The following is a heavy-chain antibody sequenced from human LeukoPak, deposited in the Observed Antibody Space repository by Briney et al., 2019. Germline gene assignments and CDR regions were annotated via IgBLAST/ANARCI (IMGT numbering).Heavy chain of an antibody. J-gene: IGHJ6*02. D-gene: IGHD3-16*01. V-gene: IGHV3-21*01. CDR2: ISSSSSYI. CDR3: ARETQLGEVDV. Sequence: GGSLRLSCAASGITFSSYSMNWVRQAPGKGLEWVSCISSSSSYIYYADSVKGRFTISRDNAKNSLYLQMNGLRAEDTAVYYCARETQLGEVDVWGQGTTVTVSS. CDR1: GITFSSYS.